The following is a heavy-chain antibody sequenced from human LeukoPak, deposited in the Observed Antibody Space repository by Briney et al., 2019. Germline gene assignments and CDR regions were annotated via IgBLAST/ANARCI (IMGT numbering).Heavy chain of an antibody. CDR1: GGTFNNYA. V-gene: IGHV1-69*05. Sequence: SVKVSCKASGGTFNNYAISWVRQARGQGLEWMGGVIPVFATTNCTQTFQGRVTITTDESTNTVYMELRNLTSDDTAVYYCARSYLVFNWFDPWGQGTQVTVSS. CDR3: ARSYLVFNWFDP. J-gene: IGHJ5*02. CDR2: VIPVFATT. D-gene: IGHD6-13*01.